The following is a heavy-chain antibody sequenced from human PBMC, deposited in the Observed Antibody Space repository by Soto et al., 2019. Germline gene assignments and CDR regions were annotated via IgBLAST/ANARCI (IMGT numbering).Heavy chain of an antibody. D-gene: IGHD6-13*01. CDR3: ARTAIAAAGPLDY. CDR2: IYPGDSAT. CDR1: GYSFTSYW. Sequence: GESLKISCKGSGYSFTSYWIGWVRQMPGKGLEWMGIIYPGDSATRYSPSFQGQVTISADKSISTAYLQWSSLKASDTAMYYCARTAIAAAGPLDYWGQGTLVTVSS. V-gene: IGHV5-51*01. J-gene: IGHJ4*02.